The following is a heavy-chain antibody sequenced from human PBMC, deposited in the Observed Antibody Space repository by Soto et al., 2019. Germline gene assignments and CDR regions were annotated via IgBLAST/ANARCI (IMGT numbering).Heavy chain of an antibody. CDR3: ARDWDSNAIPDY. CDR2: IWYDGSNK. Sequence: GGSLRLSCAASGFTFSSYGMHWVRQAPGKGLEWVAVIWYDGSNKYYADSVKGRFTISRDNSKNTLYLQMNSLRAEDTAVYYCARDWDSNAIPDYWGQGTLVTVSS. V-gene: IGHV3-33*01. D-gene: IGHD4-4*01. CDR1: GFTFSSYG. J-gene: IGHJ4*02.